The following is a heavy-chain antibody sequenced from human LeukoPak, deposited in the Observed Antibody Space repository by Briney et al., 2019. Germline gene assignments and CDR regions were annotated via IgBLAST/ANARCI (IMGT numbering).Heavy chain of an antibody. D-gene: IGHD1-20*01. CDR1: GFSFSSYY. Sequence: PGGSLRLSCAASGFSFSSYYMYWVRHAPEKGLVWVSRIKTDGSSTAYADSVKGRFTISRDNAKNTLYLQMNSLRAEDTAVYYCVAYNWNYPDYWGQGTLVTVSS. CDR3: VAYNWNYPDY. V-gene: IGHV3-74*01. J-gene: IGHJ4*02. CDR2: IKTDGSST.